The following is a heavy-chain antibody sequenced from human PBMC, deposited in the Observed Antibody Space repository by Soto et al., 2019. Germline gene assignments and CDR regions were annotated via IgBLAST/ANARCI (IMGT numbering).Heavy chain of an antibody. Sequence: SETLSLTCTVSGLSVTSDSYWSWIRQAPGKGLEWIGYAYYRGGTRYNPSLKSRLTISVDTSKNQFSLSLSSVTPTDTAVYYCATDLGKGKNTAHNYFDFWGQGALVTVSS. CDR3: ATDLGKGKNTAHNYFDF. D-gene: IGHD2-21*02. V-gene: IGHV4-61*01. CDR1: GLSVTSDSY. CDR2: AYYRGGT. J-gene: IGHJ4*02.